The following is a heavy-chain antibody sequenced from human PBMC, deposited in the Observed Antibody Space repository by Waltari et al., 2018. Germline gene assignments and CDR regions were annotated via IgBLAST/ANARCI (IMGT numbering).Heavy chain of an antibody. Sequence: EEQLVESGGGLVKPGGSLRLSCAAPGFSFTDAWMSWVRQAPGKGLEWVARLKSRTAGGTIEYIESVKGRFTISRDDSKNTLYLQMNSLTTEDTAVYFCTTTRIWGQGTLVTVSS. CDR3: TTTRI. V-gene: IGHV3-15*01. J-gene: IGHJ1*01. CDR1: GFSFTDAW. CDR2: LKSRTAGGTI.